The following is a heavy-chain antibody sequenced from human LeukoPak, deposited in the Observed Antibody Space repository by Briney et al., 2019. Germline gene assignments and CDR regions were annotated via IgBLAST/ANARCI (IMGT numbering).Heavy chain of an antibody. CDR2: ISTSSSYI. CDR1: GFTFNSYT. D-gene: IGHD3-22*01. Sequence: GGSLRLSCAASGFTFNSYTMNWVRQAPGKGLGWVSSISTSSSYIYYADSVKGRFTISRDNAKNSLYLQMNSLRAEDTAVYYCARSYDSSGYYGFFDYWGQGTLVTVSS. CDR3: ARSYDSSGYYGFFDY. V-gene: IGHV3-21*01. J-gene: IGHJ4*02.